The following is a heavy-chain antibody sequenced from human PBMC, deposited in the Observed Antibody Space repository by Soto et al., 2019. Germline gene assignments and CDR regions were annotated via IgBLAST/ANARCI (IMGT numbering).Heavy chain of an antibody. Sequence: SETLSLTCAVYGGSFSGYYWSWIRQPPGKGLEWIGEINHSGSTNYNPSLKSRVTISVDTSKNQFSLKLSSVTAADTAVYYCARVHYEFWSGYYKGYYYYYGMDVWGQGTTVT. V-gene: IGHV4-34*01. D-gene: IGHD3-3*01. CDR2: INHSGST. CDR1: GGSFSGYY. J-gene: IGHJ6*02. CDR3: ARVHYEFWSGYYKGYYYYYGMDV.